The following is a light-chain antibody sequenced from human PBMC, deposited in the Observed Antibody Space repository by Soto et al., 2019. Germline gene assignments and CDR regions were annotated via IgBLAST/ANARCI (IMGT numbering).Light chain of an antibody. CDR2: DAS. CDR1: QSISRW. J-gene: IGKJ1*01. CDR3: QQYNSYSPWT. V-gene: IGKV1-5*01. Sequence: DIQMTQSPSTLSASVGDRVTITCRASQSISRWLAWYQQKPGKAPNVLIYDASNLESGVPSRYSGGGSGTEFSLTISSLQPDDFATYYCQQYNSYSPWTFGQGTKVDIK.